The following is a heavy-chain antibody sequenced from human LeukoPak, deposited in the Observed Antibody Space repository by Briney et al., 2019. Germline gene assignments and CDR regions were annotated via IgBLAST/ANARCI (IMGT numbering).Heavy chain of an antibody. D-gene: IGHD1-26*01. CDR3: ARELGSSIGENWFDP. Sequence: ASVKVSCKASGGTFSSYAISWVRQAPGQGLEWMGGIIPIFGTANYAQKCQGRVTITADESTSTAYMELSSLRSEDTAVYYCARELGSSIGENWFDPWGQGTLVTVSS. CDR1: GGTFSSYA. J-gene: IGHJ5*02. V-gene: IGHV1-69*13. CDR2: IIPIFGTA.